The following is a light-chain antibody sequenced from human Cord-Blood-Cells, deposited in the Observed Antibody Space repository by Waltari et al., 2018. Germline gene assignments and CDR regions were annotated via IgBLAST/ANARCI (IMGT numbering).Light chain of an antibody. V-gene: IGKV1-39*01. Sequence: DIQMTQSPSSLSASVGDRVTITCRVSQSISSYLNWYQQKPVKAPKLLIYAASSLQSGGPSRFSGSGSGTDFTLTISSLQPEDFATYYCQQSYSTPRTFGQGTKVEIK. J-gene: IGKJ1*01. CDR1: QSISSY. CDR2: AAS. CDR3: QQSYSTPRT.